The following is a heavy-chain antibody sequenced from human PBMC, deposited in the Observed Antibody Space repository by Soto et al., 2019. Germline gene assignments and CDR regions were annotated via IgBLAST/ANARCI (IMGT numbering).Heavy chain of an antibody. Sequence: QVQLQESGPGLVKPSQTLSLTCTVSGGSISSGDYYWSWIRQPPGKGLEWIGYIYYSGSTYYNPSLKSRVTISVDTSKNQFSLKLSSVTAADTAVYYCARDRYNWNYYYYYGMDVWGQGTTLTVSS. CDR3: ARDRYNWNYYYYYGMDV. CDR2: IYYSGST. V-gene: IGHV4-30-4*01. D-gene: IGHD1-20*01. J-gene: IGHJ6*02. CDR1: GGSISSGDYY.